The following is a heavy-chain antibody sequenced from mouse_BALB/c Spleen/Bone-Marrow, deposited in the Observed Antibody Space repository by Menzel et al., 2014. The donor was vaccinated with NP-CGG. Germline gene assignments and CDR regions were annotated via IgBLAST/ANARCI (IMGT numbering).Heavy chain of an antibody. CDR3: TRDYCGRGWYFDV. CDR2: IDTSDSYT. Sequence: QVQLQQSGAELVMPGASVKMSCKASGYTFTDYWMHWVKQRPGQGLEWIGAIDTSDSYTSYNQKFRGKATLTVDESSSTAYRQLSSLTCEDSAEYYCTRDYCGRGWYFDVWGAGTTVTVSS. D-gene: IGHD1-1*01. V-gene: IGHV1-69*01. CDR1: GYTFTDYW. J-gene: IGHJ1*01.